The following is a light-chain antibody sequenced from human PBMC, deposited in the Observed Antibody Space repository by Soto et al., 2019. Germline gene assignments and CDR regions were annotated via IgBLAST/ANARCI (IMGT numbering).Light chain of an antibody. CDR3: QQYHTWPVT. CDR1: QGINRK. V-gene: IGKV3-15*01. J-gene: IGKJ4*01. CDR2: GAS. Sequence: IVMTQPPATLSVSPGERVTFSCRASQGINRKLAWYQHKAGQAPRLLISGASTGATGIPARFSGSGSGTEFTLTINSLQSEDSAVYYCQQYHTWPVTFGGGTKVDIK.